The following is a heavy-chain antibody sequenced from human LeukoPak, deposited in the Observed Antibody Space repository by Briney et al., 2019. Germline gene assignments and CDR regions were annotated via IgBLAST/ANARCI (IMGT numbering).Heavy chain of an antibody. Sequence: SESLSPTCTVSGGSISSYYWSWIRQPPGKGLEWIGYIYYSGSTNYNPSLKNRVTISVDTSKNQFSLKLSSVTAADTAVYYCARAVHGFRYCSGGSCYDEGSDPWGQGTLVTVSS. CDR2: IYYSGST. CDR3: ARAVHGFRYCSGGSCYDEGSDP. CDR1: GGSISSYY. V-gene: IGHV4-59*01. J-gene: IGHJ5*02. D-gene: IGHD2-15*01.